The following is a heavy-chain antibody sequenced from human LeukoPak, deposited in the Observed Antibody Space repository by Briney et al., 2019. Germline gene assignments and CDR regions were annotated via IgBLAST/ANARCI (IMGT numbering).Heavy chain of an antibody. CDR2: TRNKANSYTT. J-gene: IGHJ6*04. CDR1: GFTFSDHY. CDR3: ASLMVRGGIRPGYYYGMDV. V-gene: IGHV3-72*01. D-gene: IGHD3-10*01. Sequence: GGSLRLSCAASGFTFSDHYMDWVRQAPGKGLEWVGRTRNKANSYTTEYAASVKGRFTISRDDSKNSLYLQMNSLKTEDTAVYYCASLMVRGGIRPGYYYGMDVWGKGTTVTVSS.